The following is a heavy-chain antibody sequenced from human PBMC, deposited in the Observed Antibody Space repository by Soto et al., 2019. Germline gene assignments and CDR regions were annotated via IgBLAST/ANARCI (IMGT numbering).Heavy chain of an antibody. D-gene: IGHD3-16*01. CDR3: ATSRGFYEAMEV. Sequence: QVQLGQSGAEVKKPGSSVNVSCKSSGGSFRSYAISWVRQAPGQGLEWMGSIMAVFGSATYAQRFQGRVIITADESTTTSYLELSGLQPGDAAVYFCATSRGFYEAMEVWGQGTTVTVSS. J-gene: IGHJ6*02. CDR1: GGSFRSYA. CDR2: IMAVFGSA. V-gene: IGHV1-69*01.